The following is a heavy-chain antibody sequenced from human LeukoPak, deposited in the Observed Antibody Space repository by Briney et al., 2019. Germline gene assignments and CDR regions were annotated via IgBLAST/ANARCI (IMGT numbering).Heavy chain of an antibody. CDR2: IKSKTDGGTT. J-gene: IGHJ6*03. D-gene: IGHD3-22*01. Sequence: GGSLRLSCAAPGFTFSNAWMSWVRQAPGKGLEWVGRIKSKTDGGTTDYAAPGKDRFTNSRDDSKNTLNLQMDSLKTEDTAVYYCTTVDSSFYYDTSGYYSYYCYMDVWGKGTTVTVSS. V-gene: IGHV3-15*01. CDR1: GFTFSNAW. CDR3: TTVDSSFYYDTSGYYSYYCYMDV.